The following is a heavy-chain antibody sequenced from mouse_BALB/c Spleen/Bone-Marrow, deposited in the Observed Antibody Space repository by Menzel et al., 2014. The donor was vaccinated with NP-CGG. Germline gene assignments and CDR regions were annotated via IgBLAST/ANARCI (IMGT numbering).Heavy chain of an antibody. V-gene: IGHV7-3*02. CDR1: GFTFTDHY. Sequence: EVHLVESGGGLVQPGGFLRLSCATSGFTFTDHYMSWVRQPPGKALEWLVFIRNKANGYTTEYSASVKGRFTISRDNSQSIVYLQMNTLRAEDSATYYCARYYLYYFDYWGQGTTLTVSS. CDR2: IRNKANGYTT. D-gene: IGHD1-1*01. J-gene: IGHJ2*01. CDR3: ARYYLYYFDY.